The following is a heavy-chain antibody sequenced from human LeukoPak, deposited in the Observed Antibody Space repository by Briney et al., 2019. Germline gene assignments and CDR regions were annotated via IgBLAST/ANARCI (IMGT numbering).Heavy chain of an antibody. CDR3: VKRSGSSYYYDH. CDR1: GFTFSTYP. Sequence: GGALRLSCSASGFTFSTYPMHWVRQAPAKGLQYVSSITTDGSSTFYADSVKGRFTISSDNSKNTLYLQMSGLSADDTAVYYCVKRSGSSYYYDHWGQGTLVTVSS. CDR2: ITTDGSST. V-gene: IGHV3-64D*08. D-gene: IGHD3-10*01. J-gene: IGHJ4*02.